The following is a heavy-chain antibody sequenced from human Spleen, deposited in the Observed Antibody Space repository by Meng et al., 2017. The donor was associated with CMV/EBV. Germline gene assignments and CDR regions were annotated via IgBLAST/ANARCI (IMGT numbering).Heavy chain of an antibody. J-gene: IGHJ6*02. Sequence: SVKVSCKASGGTFSSYAISWVRQAPGQGLEWMGGSVPILGTANYAQKFQGRLTITTDESTNTAYMELSSLRSDDPAVYYCARGAGGTGRFWEYGMDVWGQGTTVTVSS. D-gene: IGHD3-3*01. CDR1: GGTFSSYA. V-gene: IGHV1-69*05. CDR3: ARGAGGTGRFWEYGMDV. CDR2: SVPILGTA.